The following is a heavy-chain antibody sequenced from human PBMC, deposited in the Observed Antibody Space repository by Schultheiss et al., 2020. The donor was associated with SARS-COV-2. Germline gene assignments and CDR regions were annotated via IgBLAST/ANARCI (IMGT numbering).Heavy chain of an antibody. CDR1: GFTFSSYG. D-gene: IGHD2-2*01. CDR3: AREYCSSTSCYYNFDY. Sequence: GGSLRLSCAASGFTFSSYGMHWVRQAPGKGLEWVAVISYDGSNKYYADSVKGRFTISRDNSKNTLYLQMNSLRAEDTAVYYCAREYCSSTSCYYNFDYWGQGTLVTVSS. V-gene: IGHV3-30*03. J-gene: IGHJ4*02. CDR2: ISYDGSNK.